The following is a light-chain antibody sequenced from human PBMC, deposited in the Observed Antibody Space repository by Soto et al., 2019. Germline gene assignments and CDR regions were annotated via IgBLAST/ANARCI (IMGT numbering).Light chain of an antibody. J-gene: IGKJ1*01. V-gene: IGKV1-5*01. CDR3: QEYNSYWT. CDR1: QSISSW. CDR2: DAS. Sequence: DIQMTQSPSTLSASVGDRVTITCRASQSISSWLAWYQQTPGKAPNLLIYDASNLESGLPSRFSGSGSGTEFTLTISRLQPNDFATYYCQEYNSYWTFGQGTKVDIK.